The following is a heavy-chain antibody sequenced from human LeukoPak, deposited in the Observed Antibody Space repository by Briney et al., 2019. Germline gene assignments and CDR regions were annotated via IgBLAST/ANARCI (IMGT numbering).Heavy chain of an antibody. J-gene: IGHJ1*01. CDR2: ISGSGGST. Sequence: GGSLRLSCAASGFTLSSYAMTWVRQAPGRGLEWVSAISGSGGSTYYADSVKGRFTISRDNSKNTLYLQMNSLRAEDTAVYYCAKDLFLTTVTTNQYFQHWGQGTLVTVSS. CDR3: AKDLFLTTVTTNQYFQH. V-gene: IGHV3-23*01. D-gene: IGHD4-17*01. CDR1: GFTLSSYA.